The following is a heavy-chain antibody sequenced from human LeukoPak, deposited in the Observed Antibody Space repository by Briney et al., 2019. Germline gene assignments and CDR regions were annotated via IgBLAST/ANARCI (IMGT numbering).Heavy chain of an antibody. D-gene: IGHD3-3*01. Sequence: PGGSLRLSCAACGFDFRSNWMHWVRHAPGQGLVWVSRIKGDGISTNYADSVKGRFTTSRDIAKNTLYLQMNSRRAEDTGVYYCAKDHYWSIDYWGRGTLVTVSS. CDR1: GFDFRSNW. V-gene: IGHV3-74*01. J-gene: IGHJ4*02. CDR2: IKGDGIST. CDR3: AKDHYWSIDY.